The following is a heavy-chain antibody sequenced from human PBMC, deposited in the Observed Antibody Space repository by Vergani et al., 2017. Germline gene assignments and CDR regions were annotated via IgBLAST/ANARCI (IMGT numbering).Heavy chain of an antibody. D-gene: IGHD3-9*01. CDR3: ARGLRYFDWLSLDYYGMDV. Sequence: QVQLVQSGAEVKKPGSSVKVSCKASGGTFSSYAISWVRQAPGQGLEWMGWINTNTGNPTYAQGFTGRFVFSLDTSVSTAYLQISSLKAEDTAVYYCARGLRYFDWLSLDYYGMDVWGQGTTVTVSS. CDR1: GGTFSSYA. V-gene: IGHV7-4-1*02. CDR2: INTNTGNP. J-gene: IGHJ6*02.